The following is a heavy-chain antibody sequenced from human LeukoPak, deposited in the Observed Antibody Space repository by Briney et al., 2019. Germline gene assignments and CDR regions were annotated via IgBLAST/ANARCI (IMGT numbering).Heavy chain of an antibody. D-gene: IGHD3-10*01. J-gene: IGHJ4*02. V-gene: IGHV4-34*01. CDR1: GGSFSGYY. CDR3: AREKWFGEWGGFDY. Sequence: SETLSLTCAVYGGSFSGYYWSWIRQPPGKGLEWIGEINHSGSTNYNPSLESRVTISVDTSKNQFSLKLSSVTAADTAVYYCAREKWFGEWGGFDYWGQGTLVTVSS. CDR2: INHSGST.